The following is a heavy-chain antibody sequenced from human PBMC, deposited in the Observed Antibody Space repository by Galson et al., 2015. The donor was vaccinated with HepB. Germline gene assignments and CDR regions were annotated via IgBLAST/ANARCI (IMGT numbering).Heavy chain of an antibody. CDR1: GFTFSSYG. J-gene: IGHJ4*02. CDR2: ISYDGSNK. D-gene: IGHD5-18*01. CDR3: AKDGDYRGYSYGRFDY. V-gene: IGHV3-30*18. Sequence: SLRLSCAASGFTFSSYGMHWVRQAPGKGLGWVAVISYDGSNKYYADSVKGRFTISRDNSKNTLYLQMNSLRAEDTAVYYCAKDGDYRGYSYGRFDYWGQGTLVTVSS.